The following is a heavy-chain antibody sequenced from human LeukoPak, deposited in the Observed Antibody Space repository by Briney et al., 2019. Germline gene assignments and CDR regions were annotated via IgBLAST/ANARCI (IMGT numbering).Heavy chain of an antibody. CDR2: IKQDGSEK. V-gene: IGHV3-7*01. CDR3: AKPHFDD. J-gene: IGHJ4*02. CDR1: GFTFSSYE. Sequence: GGSLRLSCAASGFTFSSYEMNWVRQAPGKGLEWVANIKQDGSEKYYVDSVKGRFTISRDNAKNSLYLQMNSLRAEDTAVYYCAKPHFDDWGQGTLVTVSS.